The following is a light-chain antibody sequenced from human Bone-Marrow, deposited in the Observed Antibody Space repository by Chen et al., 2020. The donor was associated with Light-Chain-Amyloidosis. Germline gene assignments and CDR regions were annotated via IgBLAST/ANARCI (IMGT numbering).Light chain of an antibody. V-gene: IGLV3-21*02. J-gene: IGLJ3*02. CDR3: QVWDRSSDRPV. CDR1: KIGRQS. CDR2: DDV. Sequence: SYVLTQPPSVSVAPGQTASISCEGDKIGRQSVHWYQQRPGQAPVMVVFDDVNRPPGIPERLSGVTSGNTATLTSGRVEAGDEADYYCQVWDRSSDRPVFGGGTKLTVL.